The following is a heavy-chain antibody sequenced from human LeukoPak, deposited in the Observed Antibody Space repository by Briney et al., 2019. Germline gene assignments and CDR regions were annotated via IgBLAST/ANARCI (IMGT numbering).Heavy chain of an antibody. CDR2: VYNSGDT. D-gene: IGHD3-16*01. Sequence: PGGSLRLSCAASGFTFRSFAMSWVRQSPGKGLEWVGYVYNSGDTGKNPSLKSRVTILLDTSKNQCSLKLTSVSAADTAVYYCARLKLGAYFDLWGRGTLVTVSS. J-gene: IGHJ2*01. V-gene: IGHV4-59*08. CDR1: GFTFRSFA. CDR3: ARLKLGAYFDL.